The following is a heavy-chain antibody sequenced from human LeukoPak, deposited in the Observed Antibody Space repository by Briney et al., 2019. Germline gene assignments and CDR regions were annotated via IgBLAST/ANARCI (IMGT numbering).Heavy chain of an antibody. CDR1: GFTFSTYW. D-gene: IGHD4-17*01. V-gene: IGHV3-74*01. J-gene: IGHJ4*02. Sequence: PGGSLRLSCAASGFTFSTYWMHWVRQAPGKGLVWVSGISTDGSDTRYADSVKGRFTVTRDNAKNTLYLQMISLRAEDTAMYYCARGTAVTHGYFEYWGQGTLVTVSS. CDR2: ISTDGSDT. CDR3: ARGTAVTHGYFEY.